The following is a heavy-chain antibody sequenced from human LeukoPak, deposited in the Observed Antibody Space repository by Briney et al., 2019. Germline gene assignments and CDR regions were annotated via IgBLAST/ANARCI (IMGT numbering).Heavy chain of an antibody. CDR3: AKNGGYSYGLYYFDY. CDR1: GFAFSSYA. V-gene: IGHV3-23*01. Sequence: GGSLRLSCAASGFAFSSYAMSWVRQAPGKGLEWVSRIISSGGVTYYADSVKGRFTISRDNSKNTVYLQMDSLRAEDSAVYYCAKNGGYSYGLYYFDYWGQGTLVTVSS. CDR2: IISSGGVT. J-gene: IGHJ4*02. D-gene: IGHD5-18*01.